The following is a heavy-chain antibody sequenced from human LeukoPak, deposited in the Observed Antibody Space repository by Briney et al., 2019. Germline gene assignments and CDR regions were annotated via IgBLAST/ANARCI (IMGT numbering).Heavy chain of an antibody. CDR1: GLILSSYV. V-gene: IGHV3-23*01. D-gene: IGHD2-15*01. CDR2: ITVSGGRT. J-gene: IGHJ6*03. CDR3: ARVLRYCSGGNCYSGGLGYMDV. Sequence: GGSLRLSCAASGLILSSYVMSWVRQAPGKGLEWVSTITVSGGRTYYADSVKGRFTISRDNAKNSLFLQMNSLRAEDTAVYYCARVLRYCSGGNCYSGGLGYMDVWGKGTTVTISS.